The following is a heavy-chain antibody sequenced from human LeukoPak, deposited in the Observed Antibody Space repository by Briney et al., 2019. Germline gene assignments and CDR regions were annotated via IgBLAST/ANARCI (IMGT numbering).Heavy chain of an antibody. Sequence: GRSLRLSCAASGLTVSSNYMSWVRQALGKGLEWVSIIYSGGSTYYADSVKGRFTISRDNSKNTVYLQMNSLRAEDTAVYYCARTPGGSGNLFDYWGQGTLVTVSS. CDR2: IYSGGST. D-gene: IGHD3-10*01. V-gene: IGHV3-53*01. J-gene: IGHJ4*02. CDR1: GLTVSSNY. CDR3: ARTPGGSGNLFDY.